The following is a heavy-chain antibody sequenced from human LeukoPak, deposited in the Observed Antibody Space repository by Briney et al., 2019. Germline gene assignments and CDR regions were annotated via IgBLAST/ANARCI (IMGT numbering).Heavy chain of an antibody. CDR1: GGSIRSNDYY. V-gene: IGHV4-30-4*01. J-gene: IGHJ3*02. Sequence: SETLSLTCTVSGGSIRSNDYYWSWIRQPPGKGLEWIGYIYYSGSTYYNPSLKSRVTISVDTSKNQFSLKLSSVTAADTAVYYCARGDIVVVVAATRVAFDIWGQGTMVTVSS. CDR3: ARGDIVVVVAATRVAFDI. CDR2: IYYSGST. D-gene: IGHD2-15*01.